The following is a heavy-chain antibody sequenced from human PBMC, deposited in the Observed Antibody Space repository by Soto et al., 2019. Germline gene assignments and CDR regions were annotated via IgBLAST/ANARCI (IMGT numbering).Heavy chain of an antibody. CDR2: ISSSGSTI. D-gene: IGHD6-19*01. Sequence: PGGSLRLSCAASGFTFSSYSMNWVRQAPGKGLEWVSDISSSGSTIYYADSVKGRFTISRDNAKKSLYLQMNSLRAEDTAVYYCARIAVAGHYWYIDLWGRGTLVTVSS. CDR3: ARIAVAGHYWYIDL. CDR1: GFTFSSYS. J-gene: IGHJ2*01. V-gene: IGHV3-48*01.